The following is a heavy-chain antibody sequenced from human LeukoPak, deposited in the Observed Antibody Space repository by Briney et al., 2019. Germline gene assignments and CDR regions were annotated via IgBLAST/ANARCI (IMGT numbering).Heavy chain of an antibody. V-gene: IGHV1-8*01. J-gene: IGHJ3*02. CDR2: MNPNSGNT. D-gene: IGHD2-15*01. CDR3: ASIRNDLVVVGPNAFDI. CDR1: GYMFTRYE. Sequence: DLGKASCKASGYMFTRYEINGVRQATGQGLEWMGWMNPNSGNTGYAQTFRGRVTTTRHTSISTAYMELSSMRSEDTDVYYCASIRNDLVVVGPNAFDIWGQGTMVTVSS.